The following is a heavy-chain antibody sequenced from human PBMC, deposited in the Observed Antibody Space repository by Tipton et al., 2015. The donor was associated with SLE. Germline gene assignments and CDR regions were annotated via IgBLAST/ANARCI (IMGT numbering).Heavy chain of an antibody. CDR1: GGSISSYY. Sequence: TLSLTCTVSGGSISSYYWSWIRQPPGKGLEWIGYVYYSGSTNYNPTLNSRVTISVDTFKKQFSLKLSSVTAADTAVYYCASGYCSSASCYAFDIWGQGTMVTVSS. CDR2: VYYSGST. CDR3: ASGYCSSASCYAFDI. D-gene: IGHD2-2*03. V-gene: IGHV4-59*01. J-gene: IGHJ3*02.